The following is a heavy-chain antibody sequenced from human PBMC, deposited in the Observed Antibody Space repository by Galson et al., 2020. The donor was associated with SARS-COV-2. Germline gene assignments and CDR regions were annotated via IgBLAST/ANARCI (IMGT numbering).Heavy chain of an antibody. V-gene: IGHV3-30*18. D-gene: IGHD3-10*01. Sequence: GGSLRLSCAASGFTFSSYGMHWVRQAPGKGLGWVAVISYDGSNNYYADSVKGRFTTSRDNSKNTLYLQMNSLRAEDTAVYYCAKSETLQHYGSESLYDYWGQGTLVTVYS. CDR1: GFTFSSYG. CDR3: AKSETLQHYGSESLYDY. J-gene: IGHJ4*02. CDR2: ISYDGSNN.